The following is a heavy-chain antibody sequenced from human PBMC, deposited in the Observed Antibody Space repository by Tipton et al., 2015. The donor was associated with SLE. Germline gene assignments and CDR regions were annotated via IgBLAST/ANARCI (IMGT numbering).Heavy chain of an antibody. Sequence: TLSLTCTVSGGSISSGYYWGWIRQPPGKGLEWIGSIYYSGSTYYNPSLKSRVTISVNTSKNQFSLKLSSVTAADTAVYYCARHEGSSSWYTWGQGTLVTVSS. CDR1: GGSISSGYY. CDR2: IYYSGST. V-gene: IGHV4-39*01. D-gene: IGHD6-13*01. CDR3: ARHEGSSSWYT. J-gene: IGHJ5*02.